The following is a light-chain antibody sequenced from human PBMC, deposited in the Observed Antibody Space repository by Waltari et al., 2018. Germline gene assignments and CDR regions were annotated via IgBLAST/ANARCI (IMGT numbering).Light chain of an antibody. CDR3: CSYAGSSTFYV. J-gene: IGLJ1*01. Sequence: QSALTQPASVSGSPGQSITISCTGTSSDVGSYNLVSWYQQYPGKAPKLMIYEGSKRPSGVSNRFSGSKSGNTASLTISGLQAEDEADYYCCSYAGSSTFYVFGTVTKVTVL. CDR1: SSDVGSYNL. CDR2: EGS. V-gene: IGLV2-23*01.